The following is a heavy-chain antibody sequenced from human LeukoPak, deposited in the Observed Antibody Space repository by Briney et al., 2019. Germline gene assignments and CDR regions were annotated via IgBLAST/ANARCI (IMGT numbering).Heavy chain of an antibody. D-gene: IGHD6-13*01. CDR3: ARGIADYFDY. Sequence: PGGSLRLSCAASGFTFSSYSMNWGRQAPGKRLEWVSSISSSSSYISYADSVKGRFTISRDNAKNSLYLQMTSLRAEDTAVYYCARGIADYFDYWGQGTLVTVSS. J-gene: IGHJ4*02. CDR2: ISSSSSYI. V-gene: IGHV3-21*01. CDR1: GFTFSSYS.